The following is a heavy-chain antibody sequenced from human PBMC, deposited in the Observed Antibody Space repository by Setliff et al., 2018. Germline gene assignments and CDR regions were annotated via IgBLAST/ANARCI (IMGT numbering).Heavy chain of an antibody. D-gene: IGHD1-7*01. CDR1: GGIFSTLA. Sequence: ASVKVSCKASGGIFSTLAITWVRQAPGQGLEWMGGTIPLLPLPNYAVKFQGRVTITADKSTSTAYMELISLTSEDTAVYYCARNAITGTTKKYYYYLDVWGQGTTVTVSS. CDR3: ARNAITGTTKKYYYYLDV. CDR2: TIPLLPLP. V-gene: IGHV1-69*10. J-gene: IGHJ6*03.